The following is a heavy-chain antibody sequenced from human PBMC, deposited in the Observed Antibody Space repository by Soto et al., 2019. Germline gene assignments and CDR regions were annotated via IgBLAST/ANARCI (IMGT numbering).Heavy chain of an antibody. V-gene: IGHV3-33*01. Sequence: SLRLSCAASGFTFSSYGMHWVRQAPGKGLEWVAVIWYDGSNKYYADSVKGRFTISRDNSKNTLYLQMNSLRAEDTAVYYCARDTSSSSGWFYYFDYWGQGTLVTVS. D-gene: IGHD6-19*01. J-gene: IGHJ4*02. CDR1: GFTFSSYG. CDR3: ARDTSSSSGWFYYFDY. CDR2: IWYDGSNK.